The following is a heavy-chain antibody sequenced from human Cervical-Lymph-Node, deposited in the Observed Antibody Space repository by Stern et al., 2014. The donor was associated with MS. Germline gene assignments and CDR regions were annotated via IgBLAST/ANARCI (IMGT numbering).Heavy chain of an antibody. D-gene: IGHD2-15*01. Sequence: VQLLESGGGVVQPGRSLRLSCAASGFAFSRYSLHWVRQAPGKGLEWVAVISDDGSNTHYADSVKGRFTISRDNSKNTLYLQMNSLRAEDTAVYYCARDRGFCSGGSCYSDGFDIWGQGTMVIVSS. CDR1: GFAFSRYS. J-gene: IGHJ3*02. CDR3: ARDRGFCSGGSCYSDGFDI. CDR2: ISDDGSNT. V-gene: IGHV3-30*03.